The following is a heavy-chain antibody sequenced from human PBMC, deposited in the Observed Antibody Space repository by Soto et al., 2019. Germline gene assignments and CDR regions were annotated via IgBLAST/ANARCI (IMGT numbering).Heavy chain of an antibody. J-gene: IGHJ3*02. D-gene: IGHD3-16*02. CDR1: GYSFTSYW. V-gene: IGHV5-51*01. CDR3: ARPASFLGELSDAFDI. Sequence: GESLKISCKGSGYSFTSYWIGWVRQMPGKGLEWMGIIYPGDSDTRYSPSFQGQVTISADKSISTAYLQWSSLKASDTVMYYCARPASFLGELSDAFDIWGQGTMVTVSS. CDR2: IYPGDSDT.